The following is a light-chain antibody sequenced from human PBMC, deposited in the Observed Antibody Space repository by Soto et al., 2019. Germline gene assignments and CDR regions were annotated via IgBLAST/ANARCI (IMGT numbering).Light chain of an antibody. CDR3: QQYFEWPPMT. CDR2: GAS. V-gene: IGKV3-20*01. J-gene: IGKJ1*01. CDR1: QSVSSSS. Sequence: ETVLTQSPGTLSLSPGEGATLSCRASQSVSSSSLAWYQQRPGQAPRLLISGASTRAAGISDRFRGSGSGTEFTLTISSLRSEDSAIYYCQQYFEWPPMTFGQGTKVDNK.